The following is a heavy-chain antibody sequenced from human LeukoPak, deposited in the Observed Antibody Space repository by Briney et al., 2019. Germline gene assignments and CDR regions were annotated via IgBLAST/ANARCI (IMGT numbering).Heavy chain of an antibody. Sequence: SQTLSLTCTASGGSISSGDYYWSWIRQPPGKGLEWIGYIYYSGSTYYNPSLKSRVTISVDTSKNQFSLKLSSVTAADTAVYYCARAQRRITIFGVVLNWFDPWGQGTLVTVSS. V-gene: IGHV4-30-4*01. D-gene: IGHD3-3*01. CDR3: ARAQRRITIFGVVLNWFDP. CDR1: GGSISSGDYY. J-gene: IGHJ5*02. CDR2: IYYSGST.